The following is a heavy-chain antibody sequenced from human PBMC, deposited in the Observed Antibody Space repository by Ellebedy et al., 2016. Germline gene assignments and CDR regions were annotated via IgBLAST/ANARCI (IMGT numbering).Heavy chain of an antibody. CDR3: TTAGISGSRHWYKGLDV. J-gene: IGHJ6*02. CDR1: GLSFSNAW. CDR2: IKSKTNGGTT. V-gene: IGHV3-15*07. D-gene: IGHD1-20*01. Sequence: GESLKISCAASGLSFSNAWMNWVRQAPGRGLEWVGLIKSKTNGGTTDYAAPVKGRFTISRDDSKDMLYLQMNSLKIEDTAVYYCTTAGISGSRHWYKGLDVWGQGTTVTVSS.